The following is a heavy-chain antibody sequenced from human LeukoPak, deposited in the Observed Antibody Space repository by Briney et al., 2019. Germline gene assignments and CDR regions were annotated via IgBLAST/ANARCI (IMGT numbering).Heavy chain of an antibody. CDR1: GFTFSSYW. CDR3: ARRYFDWFLGAGGSLDI. D-gene: IGHD3-9*01. CDR2: INSDGSST. Sequence: GGSLRLSCAASGFTFSSYWMHWVRQAPGKGLVWVSRINSDGSSTSYADSVKGRFTISRDKAKITLYLQMNSLRAEDTAVYYCARRYFDWFLGAGGSLDIWGQGTMVTVSS. V-gene: IGHV3-74*01. J-gene: IGHJ3*02.